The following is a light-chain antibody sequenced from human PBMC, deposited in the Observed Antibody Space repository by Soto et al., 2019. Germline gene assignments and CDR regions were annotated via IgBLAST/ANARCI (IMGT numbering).Light chain of an antibody. J-gene: IGKJ1*01. Sequence: DIQMTQSPSSLSASLGDRVTVTCRASRSVSGYVSWYQQKPGRAPKLLLHSTTILQSGVPSRFSGSGSATDFSLTINSLQPDDAGTYYCLQTYTVPWTFGQGTKVDIK. CDR3: LQTYTVPWT. CDR2: STT. V-gene: IGKV1-39*01. CDR1: RSVSGY.